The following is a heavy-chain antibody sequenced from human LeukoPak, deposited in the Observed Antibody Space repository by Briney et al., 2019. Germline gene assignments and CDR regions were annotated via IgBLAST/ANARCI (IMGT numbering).Heavy chain of an antibody. CDR3: ARDGYCSSTGCSAYFFDS. CDR1: GFTFSSYA. J-gene: IGHJ4*02. D-gene: IGHD2-2*03. CDR2: ISYDGSNK. V-gene: IGHV3-30-3*01. Sequence: GRSLRLSCAASGFTFSSYAMHWVRQAPGKGLHWVAVISYDGSNKYYADSVKGRCTISRDNSKNTLYLQLNSLRPEDTALYYCARDGYCSSTGCSAYFFDSWGQGTLVTVSS.